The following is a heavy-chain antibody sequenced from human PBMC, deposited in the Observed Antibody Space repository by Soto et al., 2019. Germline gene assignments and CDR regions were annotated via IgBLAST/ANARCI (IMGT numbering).Heavy chain of an antibody. Sequence: GESLKISCRGSGYIFTNYYISWVRQMPGKGLEWMGRMDPSDSYTDYSPSVQGHVTFSVDRSVSTVYLQGSSLKASDTAMYFCARHSRDSSGEDFDYWGQGTLVTVSS. J-gene: IGHJ4*02. V-gene: IGHV5-10-1*01. D-gene: IGHD3-22*01. CDR1: GYIFTNYY. CDR2: MDPSDSYT. CDR3: ARHSRDSSGEDFDY.